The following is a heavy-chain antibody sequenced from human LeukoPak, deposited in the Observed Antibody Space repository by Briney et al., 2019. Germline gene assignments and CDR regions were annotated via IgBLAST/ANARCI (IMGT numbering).Heavy chain of an antibody. D-gene: IGHD6-13*01. CDR3: ARGRHSGTYSYYYMDV. V-gene: IGHV4-4*09. CDR2: IYASGST. Sequence: SETLSLTCTVSGGSIGSYYWSWIRQPPGKGLEWIGYIYASGSTNYNPSLKSRVTISVDTSKNQFSLKVSSVTAADTDVYYCARGRHSGTYSYYYMDVWGRGTTVTVSS. J-gene: IGHJ6*03. CDR1: GGSIGSYY.